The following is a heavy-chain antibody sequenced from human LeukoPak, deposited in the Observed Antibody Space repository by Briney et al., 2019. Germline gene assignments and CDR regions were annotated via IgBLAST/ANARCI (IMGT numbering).Heavy chain of an antibody. CDR2: ISHSGTYV. V-gene: IGHV3-21*05. CDR1: RFTFSTYS. Sequence: PGGSLRLSCAASRFTFSTYSMNWVRQAPGKGLEWVSYISHSGTYVYYADSLKGRFTISRDNAKNSLFLQMNSLRAEDTAVYYCARDHQVDGYNYGAFDIWGQGTVVTVSS. D-gene: IGHD5-24*01. CDR3: ARDHQVDGYNYGAFDI. J-gene: IGHJ3*02.